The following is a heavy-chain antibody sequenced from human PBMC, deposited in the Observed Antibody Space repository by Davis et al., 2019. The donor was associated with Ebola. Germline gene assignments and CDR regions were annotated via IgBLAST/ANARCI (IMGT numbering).Heavy chain of an antibody. Sequence: GESLKISCAASEFTFTNYAMSWVRQAPGKELEWVSTIRAAGTDTYYADSVKGRFTISRDNSKNRLYLQINSLRVEDTAVYYCAKSASGYGGYSRYFDYWGRGTLVTVSS. V-gene: IGHV3-23*01. CDR2: IRAAGTDT. CDR3: AKSASGYGGYSRYFDY. CDR1: EFTFTNYA. J-gene: IGHJ4*02. D-gene: IGHD4-23*01.